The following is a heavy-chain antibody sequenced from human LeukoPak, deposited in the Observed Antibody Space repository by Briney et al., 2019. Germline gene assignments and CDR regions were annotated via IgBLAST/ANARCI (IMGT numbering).Heavy chain of an antibody. Sequence: GGSLRLSCAASGFTFSTYEMNWVRQAPGKGLEWVSYISYSGSTIYYADSVKGRFTISRDNSKNTLYLQMNSLRAEDTAVYYCAKDRLGSGSYSPLDYWGQGTLVAVSS. J-gene: IGHJ4*02. CDR1: GFTFSTYE. D-gene: IGHD3-10*01. CDR3: AKDRLGSGSYSPLDY. CDR2: ISYSGSTI. V-gene: IGHV3-48*01.